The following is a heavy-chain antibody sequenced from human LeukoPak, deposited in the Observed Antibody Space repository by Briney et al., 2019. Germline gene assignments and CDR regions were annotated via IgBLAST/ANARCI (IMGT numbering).Heavy chain of an antibody. CDR2: IYYSGST. CDR1: GVSISSYY. D-gene: IGHD6-19*01. J-gene: IGHJ4*02. Sequence: SSETLSLTCTVSGVSISSYYWSWIRQPPGKGLEWIGYIYYSGSTNYNPSLKSRVTISVDTSKNQFSLQLNSVTPEDTAVYYCARSPSPYSSGWYFDYWGQGTLVTVSS. CDR3: ARSPSPYSSGWYFDY. V-gene: IGHV4-59*12.